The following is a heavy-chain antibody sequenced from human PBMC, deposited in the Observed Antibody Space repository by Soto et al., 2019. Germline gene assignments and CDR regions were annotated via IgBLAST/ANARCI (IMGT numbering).Heavy chain of an antibody. CDR2: INHSGST. V-gene: IGHV4-34*01. J-gene: IGHJ6*02. Sequence: PSETLALTCAVYGGSFSGYYWSWIRQPPGKGLEWIGEINHSGSTNYNPSPKSRVTISVDTSKNQFSLKLSSVTAADTAVYYCARGRTYYYDSSGYLRWDYYYGMDVWGQGTTVTSP. CDR1: GGSFSGYY. D-gene: IGHD3-22*01. CDR3: ARGRTYYYDSSGYLRWDYYYGMDV.